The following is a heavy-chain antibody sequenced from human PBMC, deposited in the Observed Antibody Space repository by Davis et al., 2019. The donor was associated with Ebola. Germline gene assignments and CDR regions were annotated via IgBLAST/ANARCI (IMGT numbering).Heavy chain of an antibody. CDR2: ISSSSSYI. CDR3: ASYQRNYYDSSGYYSQHKNDAFDI. CDR1: GFTFSSYS. Sequence: PGGSLRLSCAASGFTFSSYSMNWVRQAPGKGLEWVSSISSSSSYIYYADSVKGRFTISRDNAKNSLYLQMNSLRAEDTAVYYCASYQRNYYDSSGYYSQHKNDAFDIWGQGTMVTVSS. V-gene: IGHV3-21*01. D-gene: IGHD3-22*01. J-gene: IGHJ3*02.